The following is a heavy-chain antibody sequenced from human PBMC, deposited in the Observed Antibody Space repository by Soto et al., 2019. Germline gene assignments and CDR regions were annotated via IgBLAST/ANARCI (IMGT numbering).Heavy chain of an antibody. D-gene: IGHD1-26*01. CDR1: GIMFDEYW. Sequence: EVQLVESGGGLVQPGGSLRLSCVASGIMFDEYWMSWVRQAPGKGLEWVANVNQDGSMIYYVDPAQGRFTISRDNAKKSVYLQMSSLRAEDTAVYYCARVGWESCRGHTCWGWFDTWGQGSLVTVSS. V-gene: IGHV3-7*01. CDR2: VNQDGSMI. CDR3: ARVGWESCRGHTCWGWFDT. J-gene: IGHJ5*02.